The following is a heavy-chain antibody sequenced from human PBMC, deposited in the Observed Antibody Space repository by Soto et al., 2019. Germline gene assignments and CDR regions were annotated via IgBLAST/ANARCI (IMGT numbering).Heavy chain of an antibody. CDR1: GFIFSDHY. D-gene: IGHD3-22*01. J-gene: IGHJ4*02. CDR2: TRNKADSYTT. V-gene: IGHV3-72*01. CDR3: VRGYYDSSGYYYYFDY. Sequence: EVQLVESGGGLVQPGGSLRLSCAASGFIFSDHYMDWVRQAPGKGLEWVGRTRNKADSYTTEYAASVKGRFTISRDDSKTSLSLQMNSLKTADTAVYYCVRGYYDSSGYYYYFDYWGQGTVVTVSS.